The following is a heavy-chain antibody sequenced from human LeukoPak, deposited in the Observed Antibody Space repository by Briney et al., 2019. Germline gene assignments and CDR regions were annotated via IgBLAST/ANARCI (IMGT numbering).Heavy chain of an antibody. CDR3: TTERGSYRGPLDY. D-gene: IGHD1-26*01. J-gene: IGHJ4*02. V-gene: IGHV3-15*01. CDR2: IKSKTDGGTT. Sequence: GGSLRLSCAASGFTFSNAWMSWVRQAPGKGLEWVGRIKSKTDGGTTDYAAPVKGRFTISRDDSKNTLYLQMISLKTEDTAVYYCTTERGSYRGPLDYWGQGTLVTVSS. CDR1: GFTFSNAW.